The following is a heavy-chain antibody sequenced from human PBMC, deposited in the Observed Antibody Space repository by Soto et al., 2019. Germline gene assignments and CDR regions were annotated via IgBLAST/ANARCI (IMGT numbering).Heavy chain of an antibody. CDR1: GFTFSNAW. Sequence: GGSLRLSCAASGFTFSNAWMSWVRQAPGKGLEWVGRIKSKTDGGTTDYAAPVKGRFTISRDDSKNTLYLQMNSLKTEDTAVYYCTTDRSPTYCSSTSCRVGWFDPWGQGTLVTVSS. V-gene: IGHV3-15*01. CDR2: IKSKTDGGTT. CDR3: TTDRSPTYCSSTSCRVGWFDP. J-gene: IGHJ5*02. D-gene: IGHD2-2*01.